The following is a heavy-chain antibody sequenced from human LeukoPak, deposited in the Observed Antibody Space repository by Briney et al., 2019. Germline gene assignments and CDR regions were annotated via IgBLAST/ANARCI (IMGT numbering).Heavy chain of an antibody. D-gene: IGHD5-12*01. V-gene: IGHV3-9*03. Sequence: GRSLRLSCAASGFTFDDYAMHWVRQAPGKGLEWVSGISWNSGSIGYADSVKGRFTISRDNAKNSLYLQMNSLRAEDMALYYCAKAGPGIVAYFDYWGQGTLVTVSS. CDR1: GFTFDDYA. CDR3: AKAGPGIVAYFDY. CDR2: ISWNSGSI. J-gene: IGHJ4*02.